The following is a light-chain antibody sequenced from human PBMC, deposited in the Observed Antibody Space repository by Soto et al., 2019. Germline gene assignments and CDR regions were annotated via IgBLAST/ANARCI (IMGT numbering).Light chain of an antibody. V-gene: IGKV3-20*01. CDR2: GAS. Sequence: EIFFAQSPATLSLSPGDRATLSCRASQSVDWYVAWYQQKPGQAPRLLIYGASSRATGIPDRFSGSGSGTDFTLTISRLEPEDFAVYYCQQYGSSPITFGQGTRLEIK. J-gene: IGKJ5*01. CDR1: QSVDWY. CDR3: QQYGSSPIT.